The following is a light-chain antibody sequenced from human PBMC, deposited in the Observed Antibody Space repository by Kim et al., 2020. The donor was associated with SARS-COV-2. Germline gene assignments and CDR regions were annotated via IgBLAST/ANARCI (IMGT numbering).Light chain of an antibody. V-gene: IGLV2-14*01. Sequence: QSGLTQPASVSGSPGQSITISCTGTSSDIGIYNYVSWYQQHPGKAPKLMIYDVSKRPSGISSRFSGSKSGNTASLTISGLQSDDEADYYCSSYRVTTMVFGGGTKL. CDR1: SSDIGIYNY. CDR3: SSYRVTTMV. J-gene: IGLJ2*01. CDR2: DVS.